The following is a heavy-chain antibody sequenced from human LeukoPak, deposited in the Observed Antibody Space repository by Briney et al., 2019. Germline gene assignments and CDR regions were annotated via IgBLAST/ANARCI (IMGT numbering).Heavy chain of an antibody. D-gene: IGHD1-26*01. CDR3: AKAPLVRAVSFFAC. CDR2: IATSAFST. J-gene: IGHJ4*02. CDR1: GFTFSSCA. Sequence: PGGSLRLSCAGSGFTFSSCAMSWVRQAPGKGLEGVSAIATSAFSTYYASSPKRRFPISTDTSKNTLYLQMHSLRAEDTAIYYCAKAPLVRAVSFFACWGQGTLVTVSS. V-gene: IGHV3-23*01.